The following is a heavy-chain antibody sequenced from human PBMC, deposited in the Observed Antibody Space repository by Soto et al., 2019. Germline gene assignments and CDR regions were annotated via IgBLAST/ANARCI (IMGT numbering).Heavy chain of an antibody. D-gene: IGHD3-22*01. CDR1: GFSFKDYA. CDR3: AKDHDYESSGPY. Sequence: GGSLRLSCAASGFSFKDYAMSWVRQAPGKGLEWVSAISGSGGSTYYADSVKGRFTISRDNAKNMVSLQMKSLRAEDTAVYYCAKDHDYESSGPYWGQGTLVTVSS. J-gene: IGHJ4*02. V-gene: IGHV3-23*01. CDR2: ISGSGGST.